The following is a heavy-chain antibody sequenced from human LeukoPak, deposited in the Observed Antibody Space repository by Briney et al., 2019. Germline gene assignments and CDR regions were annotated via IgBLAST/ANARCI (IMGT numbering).Heavy chain of an antibody. V-gene: IGHV4-31*03. J-gene: IGHJ4*02. D-gene: IGHD3-10*01. CDR2: IYYSGST. CDR1: GGSISRGGYY. Sequence: NPSETLSLTCTVSGGSISRGGYYWSWIRQHPGKGLEWIGYIYYSGSTYYNPSLKSRVTISVDTSKNQFSLKLSSVTAADTAVYYCARERGGDFDYWGQGTLVTVSS. CDR3: ARERGGDFDY.